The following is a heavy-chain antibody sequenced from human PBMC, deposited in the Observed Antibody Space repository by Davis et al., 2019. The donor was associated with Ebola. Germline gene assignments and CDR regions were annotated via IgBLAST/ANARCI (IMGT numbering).Heavy chain of an antibody. CDR3: ARDQLRFREREGYYYYGMDV. D-gene: IGHD3-10*01. V-gene: IGHV3-33*01. Sequence: PGGSLRLSCAASGFTFSSYGMHWVRQAPGKGLEWVAVIWYDGSNKYYADSVKGRFTISRDNSKNTLYLQMNSLRAEDTAVYYCARDQLRFREREGYYYYGMDVWGQGTTVTVSS. J-gene: IGHJ6*02. CDR1: GFTFSSYG. CDR2: IWYDGSNK.